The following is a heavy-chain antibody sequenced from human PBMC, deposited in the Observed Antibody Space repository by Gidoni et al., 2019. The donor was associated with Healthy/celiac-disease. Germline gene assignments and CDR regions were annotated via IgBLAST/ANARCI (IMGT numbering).Heavy chain of an antibody. D-gene: IGHD3-10*01. V-gene: IGHV4-61*02. CDR1: GGSISSGSYY. CDR2: IYTSGST. CDR3: ARGVIRTSWFDP. Sequence: QVQLQESGPGLVKPSQTLSLTCTVSGGSISSGSYYWSWIRQPAGKGLEWIGRIYTSGSTNYNPSLKSRVTMSVDTSKNQFSLKLSSVTAADTAVYYCARGVIRTSWFDPWGQGTLVTVSS. J-gene: IGHJ5*02.